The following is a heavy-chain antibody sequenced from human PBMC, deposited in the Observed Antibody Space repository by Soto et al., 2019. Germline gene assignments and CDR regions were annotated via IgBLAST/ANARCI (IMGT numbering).Heavy chain of an antibody. J-gene: IGHJ6*02. V-gene: IGHV1-69*13. CDR3: ARDTKYCSSTSCPSRQYGMDV. Sequence: ASVKVSCKASGYSFTTYAMHWVRQAPGQRLEWMGGIIPIFGTANYAQKFQGRVTITADESTSTAYMELSSLRSEDTAVYYCARDTKYCSSTSCPSRQYGMDVWGQGTTVTVSS. CDR1: GYSFTTYA. CDR2: IIPIFGTA. D-gene: IGHD2-2*01.